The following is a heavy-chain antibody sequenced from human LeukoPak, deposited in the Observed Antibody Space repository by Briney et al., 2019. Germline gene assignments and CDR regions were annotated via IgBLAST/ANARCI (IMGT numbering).Heavy chain of an antibody. CDR2: INHSGST. CDR3: AREDYYGSGRLRYFDL. J-gene: IGHJ2*01. D-gene: IGHD3-10*01. CDR1: GKSFGAYY. V-gene: IGHV4-34*01. Sequence: SETLSLTCAVFGKSFGAYYWSWIRQPPGKGLEWIGEINHSGSTNYNPSLKSRVSISVNTSKNQFSLKLSSVTAADTAVYYCAREDYYGSGRLRYFDLWGRGTLVTVSS.